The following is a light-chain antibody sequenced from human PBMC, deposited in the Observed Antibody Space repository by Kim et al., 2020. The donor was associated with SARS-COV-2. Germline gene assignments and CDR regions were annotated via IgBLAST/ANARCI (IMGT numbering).Light chain of an antibody. CDR2: GKN. J-gene: IGLJ1*01. CDR1: SLRSYY. Sequence: SSELTQDPAVPVALGQTVRITCQGDSLRSYYASWYQQKPEQAPVLVIYGKNNRPSGIPDRFSGSSSGNTASLTITGAQAEDEADYYCNSRDSSGNHLVFG. CDR3: NSRDSSGNHLV. V-gene: IGLV3-19*01.